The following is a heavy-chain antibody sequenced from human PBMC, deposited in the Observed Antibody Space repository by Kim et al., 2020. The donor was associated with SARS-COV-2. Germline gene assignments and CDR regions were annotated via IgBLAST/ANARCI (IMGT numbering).Heavy chain of an antibody. J-gene: IGHJ5*02. Sequence: GGSLRLSCAASGFTFGDYAMHWVRQAPGKGLEWVSGISWNSGSIGYADSVKGRFTISRDNAKNSLYLQMNSLRAEDTALYYCAKETGCTNGVCYSAFDPWGQGTLVTVSS. CDR3: AKETGCTNGVCYSAFDP. D-gene: IGHD2-8*01. V-gene: IGHV3-9*01. CDR2: ISWNSGSI. CDR1: GFTFGDYA.